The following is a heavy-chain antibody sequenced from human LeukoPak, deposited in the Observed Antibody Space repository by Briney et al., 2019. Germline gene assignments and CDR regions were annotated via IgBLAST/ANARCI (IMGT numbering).Heavy chain of an antibody. CDR2: ISYDGSNK. CDR3: ARAYGDYGGDY. Sequence: GGSLGLSCAASGFTFSSYAMHWVRQAPGKGLEWVAVISYDGSNKYYADSVKGRFTISRDNSKNTLYLQMNSLRAEDTAVYYCARAYGDYGGDYWGQGTLVTVSS. V-gene: IGHV3-30-3*01. CDR1: GFTFSSYA. D-gene: IGHD4-17*01. J-gene: IGHJ4*02.